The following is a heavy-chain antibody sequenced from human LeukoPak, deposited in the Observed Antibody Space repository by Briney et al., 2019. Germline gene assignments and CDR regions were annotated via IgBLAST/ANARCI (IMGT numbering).Heavy chain of an antibody. CDR3: ARVEVPRDINDWYFDL. V-gene: IGHV4-38-2*02. Sequence: SETLSLTCTVSDYSIAHGFFWAWLRQPPGGGLEWIGSHYHSGTTYYNTSLKSRISTSIDTSKNLFSLRLRLVTAADTAVYSFARVEVPRDINDWYFDLGGRGTLVTVSS. D-gene: IGHD2-15*01. CDR2: HYHSGTT. CDR1: DYSIAHGFF. J-gene: IGHJ2*01.